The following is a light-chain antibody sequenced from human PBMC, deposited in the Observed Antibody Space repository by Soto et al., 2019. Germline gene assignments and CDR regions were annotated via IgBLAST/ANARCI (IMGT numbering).Light chain of an antibody. CDR3: QQYNTWWT. J-gene: IGKJ1*01. CDR1: QSVSSN. CDR2: GAS. Sequence: EIMMTQSPATLSVSPGERATLSCRASQSVSSNLAWYQQKPGQAPRLLIYGASTRATGIPARFSGSGSETEFTLTISSLQSEDFAVYYCQQYNTWWTFGQGTKVEIK. V-gene: IGKV3-15*01.